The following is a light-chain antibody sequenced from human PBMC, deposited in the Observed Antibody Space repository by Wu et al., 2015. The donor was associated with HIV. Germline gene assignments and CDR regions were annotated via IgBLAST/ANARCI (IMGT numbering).Light chain of an antibody. V-gene: IGKV1-8*01. Sequence: ASTGDRVTXTCRASQNINSYLVWYQQKPGRAPKLLIYSASTLQSGVPSRFSGSGSGTEYTLTISCLQSEDFANYYCQQYYSHPVTFGQGTKVEI. CDR3: QQYYSHPVT. J-gene: IGKJ1*01. CDR1: QNINSY. CDR2: SAS.